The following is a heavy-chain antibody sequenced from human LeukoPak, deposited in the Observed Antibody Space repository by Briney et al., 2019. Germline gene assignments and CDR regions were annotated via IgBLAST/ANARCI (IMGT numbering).Heavy chain of an antibody. CDR1: GGTFSSYA. CDR3: ASSDRREWMYDYGSSGYFTPLFDY. CDR2: IIPTFGTA. Sequence: SVKVSCKASGGTFSSYAISWVRQAPGQGLEWVGGIIPTFGTANYAQKFQGRVTITTDESTSTVYMELSSLRSEDTAVYYCASSDRREWMYDYGSSGYFTPLFDYWSQGTLVTVSS. J-gene: IGHJ4*02. D-gene: IGHD3-22*01. V-gene: IGHV1-69*05.